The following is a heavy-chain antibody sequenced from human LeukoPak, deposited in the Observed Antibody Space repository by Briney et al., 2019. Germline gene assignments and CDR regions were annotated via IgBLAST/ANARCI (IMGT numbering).Heavy chain of an antibody. J-gene: IGHJ4*02. CDR1: GYIFTSHS. V-gene: IGHV1-3*04. CDR3: ARDPYSYGYFDY. D-gene: IGHD5-18*01. CDR2: INTGNGNT. Sequence: ASVKVSCKASGYIFTSHSMHWVRQAPGQRLEWMGWINTGNGNTKYSQKFQGRVTVTRDTSASTAYMELSSLRSEDTAVYYCARDPYSYGYFDYWGQGTLVTVSS.